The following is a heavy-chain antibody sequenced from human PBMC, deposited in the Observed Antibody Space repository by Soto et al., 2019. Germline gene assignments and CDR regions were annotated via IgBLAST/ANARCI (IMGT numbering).Heavy chain of an antibody. CDR3: ARGSTMVRGVIMGRSHAFDI. Sequence: GGSLRLSCAASGFTFSSYSMNWVRQAPGKGLEWVSSISSSSSYIYYADSVKGRFTISRDNAKNSLYLQMNSLRAEDTAVYYCARGSTMVRGVIMGRSHAFDIWGQGTMVTVSS. D-gene: IGHD3-10*01. CDR1: GFTFSSYS. J-gene: IGHJ3*02. V-gene: IGHV3-21*01. CDR2: ISSSSSYI.